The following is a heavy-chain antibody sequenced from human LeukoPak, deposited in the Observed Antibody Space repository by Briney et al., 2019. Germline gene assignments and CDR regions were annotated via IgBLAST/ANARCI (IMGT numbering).Heavy chain of an antibody. CDR3: AKSGYNRFDY. V-gene: IGHV3-23*01. CDR2: MSSSDDGR. Sequence: GGSLRLSCATSGFSFSSYAMSWVRQAPGKGLEWVSAMSSSDDGRYYAASVRGRFTISRDTSRSTLYLQMNSLRAEDTAVYYCAKSGYNRFDYWGQGTLVTVSS. CDR1: GFSFSSYA. J-gene: IGHJ4*02. D-gene: IGHD5-24*01.